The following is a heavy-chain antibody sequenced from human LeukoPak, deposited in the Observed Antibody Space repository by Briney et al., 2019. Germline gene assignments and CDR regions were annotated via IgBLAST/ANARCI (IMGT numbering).Heavy chain of an antibody. CDR1: GDSVSSDNAV. J-gene: IGHJ4*02. Sequence: SQTLSLTCAISGDSVSSDNAVWNWIRQSPSRGLEWLGRTYYRSKWYNDYALSVRSRITINVDTTKNQFSVQVKSVTSDDTAVYYCVRDSGWRFDQWGQGILVSVSS. CDR3: VRDSGWRFDQ. V-gene: IGHV6-1*01. CDR2: TYYRSKWYN. D-gene: IGHD6-19*01.